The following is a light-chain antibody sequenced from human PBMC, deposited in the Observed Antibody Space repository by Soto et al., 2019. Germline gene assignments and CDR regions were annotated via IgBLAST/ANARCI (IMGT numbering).Light chain of an antibody. CDR3: SSYADSSTVV. Sequence: QSALTQVASVSASPGQSITISCTGTSSDVGGHNYVSWYQQHPGKAPKLMIYNVDYRPSGVSNRLSGSKSGNTASLTISGLQADDEAYYYCSSYADSSTVVFGGGTKLTVL. V-gene: IGLV2-14*03. CDR2: NVD. J-gene: IGLJ2*01. CDR1: SSDVGGHNY.